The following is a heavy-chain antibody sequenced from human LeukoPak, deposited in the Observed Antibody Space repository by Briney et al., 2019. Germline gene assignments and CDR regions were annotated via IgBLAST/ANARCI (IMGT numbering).Heavy chain of an antibody. Sequence: GGSLRLSCTASGFTLSSYSMNWVRQAPGKGLEWVSYISSSSSNIFYADSFKGRFTISRDNAQNSLYLQMNSLRVEDTAVYYCARDPPGAHFDYWGQGTLVTVSS. CDR3: ARDPPGAHFDY. D-gene: IGHD7-27*01. J-gene: IGHJ4*02. V-gene: IGHV3-21*01. CDR2: ISSSSSNI. CDR1: GFTLSSYS.